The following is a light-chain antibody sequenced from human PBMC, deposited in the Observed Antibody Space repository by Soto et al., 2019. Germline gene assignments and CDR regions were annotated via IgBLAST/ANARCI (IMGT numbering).Light chain of an antibody. CDR3: CSYAGSYV. Sequence: SVVTQPATVSGSPGQSITISCTGTSSDVGSYNLVSWYQQHPGKAPKLMIYEVSKRPSGVSNRFSGSKSGNTASLTISGLQAEDEADYYCCSYAGSYVFGTGTKVTVL. CDR2: EVS. J-gene: IGLJ1*01. CDR1: SSDVGSYNL. V-gene: IGLV2-23*02.